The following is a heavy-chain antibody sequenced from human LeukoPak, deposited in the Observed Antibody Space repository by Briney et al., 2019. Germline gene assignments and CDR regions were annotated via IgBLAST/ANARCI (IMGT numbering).Heavy chain of an antibody. CDR3: AKGYYDYVWGSYYFDY. J-gene: IGHJ4*02. Sequence: AGESLRLSCAASGFTFSSYAMSWVRQAPGKGLEWVSAISGSGGSTYYADSVKGRFTISRDNSRGTLYLQMNSLRAEDTAVYYCAKGYYDYVWGSYYFDYWGQGTLVTVSS. V-gene: IGHV3-23*01. D-gene: IGHD3-16*01. CDR1: GFTFSSYA. CDR2: ISGSGGST.